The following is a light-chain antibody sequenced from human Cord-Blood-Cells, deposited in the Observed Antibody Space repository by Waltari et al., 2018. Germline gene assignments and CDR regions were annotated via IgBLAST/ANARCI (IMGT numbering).Light chain of an antibody. J-gene: IGKJ2*01. CDR3: QQYGSSPYT. CDR1: QSVSSSY. Sequence: EIVLTPSPGTLSLSPGERATLPCRASQSVSSSYLAWYQQKPGQAPRLLIYGASSRATGIPDRFSGSGSGTDFTLTISRLEPEDFAAYYCQQYGSSPYTFGQGTKLEIK. CDR2: GAS. V-gene: IGKV3-20*01.